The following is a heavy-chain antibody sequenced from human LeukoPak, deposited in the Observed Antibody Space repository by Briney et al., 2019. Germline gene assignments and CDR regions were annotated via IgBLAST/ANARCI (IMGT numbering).Heavy chain of an antibody. Sequence: PGGSLRLSCAASGFTFDDYAMHWVRQAPGKGLEWVSLIRGDGGSTYYADSVKGRFTISRDNTKNSLYLQMNSLRSEDTALYYCAKDLCGGDCYIHDYWGQGTLVTVSS. CDR3: AKDLCGGDCYIHDY. CDR2: IRGDGGST. CDR1: GFTFDDYA. J-gene: IGHJ4*02. V-gene: IGHV3-43*02. D-gene: IGHD2-21*02.